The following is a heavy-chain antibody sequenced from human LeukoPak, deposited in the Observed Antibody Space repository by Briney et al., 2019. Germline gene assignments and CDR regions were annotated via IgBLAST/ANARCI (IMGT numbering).Heavy chain of an antibody. Sequence: GGSLRLSCAASGFTFDDYAMHWVRQAPGKGLEWVSLISWDGGSTYYADSVKGRFTISRDNSKNSLYLQMNRLRAEDTALYYCVKAGGGYEKYYFDYWGQGTLVTVSS. CDR2: ISWDGGST. D-gene: IGHD5-12*01. V-gene: IGHV3-43D*03. J-gene: IGHJ4*02. CDR1: GFTFDDYA. CDR3: VKAGGGYEKYYFDY.